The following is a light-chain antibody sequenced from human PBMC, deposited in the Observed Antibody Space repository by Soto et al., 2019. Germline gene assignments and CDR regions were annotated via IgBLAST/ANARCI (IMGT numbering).Light chain of an antibody. V-gene: IGLV2-14*03. J-gene: IGLJ1*01. CDR2: DVS. Sequence: QSVLTQPASVSGSPGQSITISCTGTSSDVGGYNYVSWYQHHPGKAPKLIIYDVSNRPSGVSNRFSGSKSGNTASLTISGLQPDDEADYYYSSYTTSDTRQIVYGTGTKVTVL. CDR1: SSDVGGYNY. CDR3: SSYTTSDTRQIV.